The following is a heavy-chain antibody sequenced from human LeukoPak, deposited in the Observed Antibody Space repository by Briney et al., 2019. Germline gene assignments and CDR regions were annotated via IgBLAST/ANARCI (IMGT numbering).Heavy chain of an antibody. CDR3: ARGSEQWLTYFDY. Sequence: SETLSLTCSVSGGSISTNSWSWLRQPAGKGVEWIGHIYTSGSPNYNPSLRSRVNMSVDTSKNQISLKLSSVTAADTAVYYCARGSEQWLTYFDYWGLGTQVTVSS. J-gene: IGHJ4*02. CDR2: IYTSGSP. V-gene: IGHV4-4*07. CDR1: GGSISTNS. D-gene: IGHD6-19*01.